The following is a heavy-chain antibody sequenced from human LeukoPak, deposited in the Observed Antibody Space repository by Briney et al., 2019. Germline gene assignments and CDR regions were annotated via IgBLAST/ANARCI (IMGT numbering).Heavy chain of an antibody. J-gene: IGHJ4*02. D-gene: IGHD6-13*01. V-gene: IGHV4-59*08. CDR3: ARHDATPGFDY. CDR2: IDYSGNT. CDR1: GASISNYY. Sequence: SETLSLTCTVSGASISNYYWSWIRQPPGKGLEWIGYIDYSGNTKYNPSLKSRVTISLNTSKNQVSLKLSSVTAADTALYYCARHDATPGFDYWGLGTLVTVSS.